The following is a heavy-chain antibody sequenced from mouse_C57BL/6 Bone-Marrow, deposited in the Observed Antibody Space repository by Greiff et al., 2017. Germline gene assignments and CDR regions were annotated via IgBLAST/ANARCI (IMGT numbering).Heavy chain of an antibody. Sequence: VQLKESVAELVRPGASVKLSCTASGFNIKNTYMHWVKQRPEQGLEWIGRIDPANGNTKYAPKFQGKATITADTSSNTAYLQLSSLTSEDTAIYYCAYYYYGSSFYWYFDGWGTGTTVTVSS. J-gene: IGHJ1*03. V-gene: IGHV14-3*01. CDR1: GFNIKNTY. CDR3: AYYYYGSSFYWYFDG. D-gene: IGHD1-1*01. CDR2: IDPANGNT.